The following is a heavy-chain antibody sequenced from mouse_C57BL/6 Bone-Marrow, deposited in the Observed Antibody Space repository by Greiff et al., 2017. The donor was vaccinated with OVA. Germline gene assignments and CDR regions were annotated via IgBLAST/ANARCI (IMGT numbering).Heavy chain of an antibody. J-gene: IGHJ2*01. CDR1: GFNIKDYY. CDR2: IDPEDGET. D-gene: IGHD1-1*01. Sequence: VQLKESGAELVKPGASVKLSCTASGFNIKDYYMHWVKQRTEQGLEWIGRIDPEDGETKYAPKFQGKATITADTSSNTAYLQLSSLTSEDTAVYYCARHYGSSYLYFDYWGQGTTLTVSS. V-gene: IGHV14-2*01. CDR3: ARHYGSSYLYFDY.